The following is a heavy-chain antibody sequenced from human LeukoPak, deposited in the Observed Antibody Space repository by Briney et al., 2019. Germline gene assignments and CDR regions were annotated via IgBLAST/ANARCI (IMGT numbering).Heavy chain of an antibody. J-gene: IGHJ5*02. CDR2: ISWNSGSI. D-gene: IGHD3-3*02. CDR3: AKDIRIFGVVTTGFDP. CDR1: GFIFDDYA. V-gene: IGHV3-9*01. Sequence: GGSLRLSCAASGFIFDDYAMHWVRQAPGKGLEWVSGISWNSGSIGYADSVKGRFTISRDNAKNSLYLQMNSLRAEDTALYYCAKDIRIFGVVTTGFDPWGQGTLVTVSS.